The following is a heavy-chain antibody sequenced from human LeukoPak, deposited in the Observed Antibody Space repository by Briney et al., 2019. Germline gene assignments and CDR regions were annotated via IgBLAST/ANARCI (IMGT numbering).Heavy chain of an antibody. J-gene: IGHJ4*02. CDR1: GFTFSTYW. D-gene: IGHD3/OR15-3a*01. CDR2: INPEGNTP. CDR3: AFFYTGLKIPY. Sequence: GAQRLSCAASGFTFSTYWMHWVRQAPGKGLVWVSTINPEGNTPTYADSVKGRFTLSRDNAKNTLLLQMDSLRAEDTAIYYCAFFYTGLKIPYWGQGALVSVSS. V-gene: IGHV3-74*01.